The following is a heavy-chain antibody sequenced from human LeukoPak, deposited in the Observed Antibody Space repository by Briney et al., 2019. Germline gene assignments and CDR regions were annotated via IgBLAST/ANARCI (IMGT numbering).Heavy chain of an antibody. CDR3: ARYSYGGSYFDY. V-gene: IGHV4-30-2*01. Sequence: SETLSLTCTVSGGSISSGGYYWSWIRQPPGKGLEWIGYIYHSGSTYYNPSLKSRVTISVDRSKNQFSLNLSSVTAADTAVYYCARYSYGGSYFDYWGQGTVVTVSS. J-gene: IGHJ4*02. CDR1: GGSISSGGYY. CDR2: IYHSGST. D-gene: IGHD5-18*01.